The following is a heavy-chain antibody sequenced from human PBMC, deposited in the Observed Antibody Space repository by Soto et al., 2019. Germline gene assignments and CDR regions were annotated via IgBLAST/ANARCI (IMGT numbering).Heavy chain of an antibody. CDR2: IKSKTAGGTT. CDR1: GFTFSNAW. CDR3: ARGHRSSGKIFDS. V-gene: IGHV3-15*01. J-gene: IGHJ4*02. Sequence: EVQLVESGGGLVKPGGSVRLSCAASGFTFSNAWMSWVRQAPGKGLEWVGRIKSKTAGGTTEYDAPVKDRFTISRDDSKNTLYLQMNSLKTEDKAVYYCARGHRSSGKIFDSWGQGTLVTVSS. D-gene: IGHD3-22*01.